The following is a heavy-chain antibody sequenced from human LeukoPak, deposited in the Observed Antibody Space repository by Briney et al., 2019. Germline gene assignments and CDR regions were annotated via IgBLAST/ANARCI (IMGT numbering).Heavy chain of an antibody. CDR1: GGSFSGYY. CDR3: ARGNDYGDYRFDY. V-gene: IGHV4-34*01. J-gene: IGHJ4*02. D-gene: IGHD4-17*01. CDR2: INHSGST. Sequence: PSDTLSLTCAVYGGSFSGYYWSWIRQPPGKGLEWIGEINHSGSTNYNPSLKSRVTISVDTSKNQFSLKLSSVTAADTAVYYCARGNDYGDYRFDYWGQGTLVTVSS.